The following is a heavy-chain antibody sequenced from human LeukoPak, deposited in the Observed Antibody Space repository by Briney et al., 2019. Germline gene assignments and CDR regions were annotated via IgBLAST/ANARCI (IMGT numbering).Heavy chain of an antibody. CDR1: GFTFSNAW. Sequence: GGSLRLSCAASGFTFSNAWMSWVRQAPGKGLEWVGRIKSKTDGGTTDYAAPVKGRFTISRDDSKNTLYLQMNSLKTEDTAVYYFNTAFIGLPQYYYDSRGYFFPLERTDYWGQGTLVTVSS. V-gene: IGHV3-15*01. D-gene: IGHD3-22*01. J-gene: IGHJ4*02. CDR2: IKSKTDGGTT. CDR3: NTAFIGLPQYYYDSRGYFFPLERTDY.